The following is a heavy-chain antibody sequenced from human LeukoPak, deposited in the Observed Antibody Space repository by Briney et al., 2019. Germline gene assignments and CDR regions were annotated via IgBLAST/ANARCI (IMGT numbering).Heavy chain of an antibody. J-gene: IGHJ5*02. V-gene: IGHV3-74*01. Sequence: GGSLRRSCAASGFTFSSYWMHWVRQAPGEGLVWVSRINSDGSSTSYADSVEGRFTISRDNSRNTLYLQMNSLRAEDMAVYYCARGHVWFDPWGQGTLVTVSS. CDR3: ARGHVWFDP. CDR1: GFTFSSYW. CDR2: INSDGSST.